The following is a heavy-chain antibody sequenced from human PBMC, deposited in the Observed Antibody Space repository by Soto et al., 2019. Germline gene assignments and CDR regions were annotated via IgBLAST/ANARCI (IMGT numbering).Heavy chain of an antibody. CDR2: INAGNGNT. Sequence: ASVKVSCKASGYTFTSYAMHWVRQAPGQRLEWMGWINAGNGNTKYSQKFQGRVTITRDTSASTAYMELSSLRSEDTAVYYCARDSVLLWFGEPYGMDVWGQGTTVTVYS. J-gene: IGHJ6*02. V-gene: IGHV1-3*01. CDR1: GYTFTSYA. D-gene: IGHD3-10*01. CDR3: ARDSVLLWFGEPYGMDV.